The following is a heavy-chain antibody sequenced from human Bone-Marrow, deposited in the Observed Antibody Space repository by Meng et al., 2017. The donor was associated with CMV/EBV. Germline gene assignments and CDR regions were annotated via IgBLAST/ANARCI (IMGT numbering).Heavy chain of an antibody. D-gene: IGHD1-14*01. J-gene: IGHJ4*02. V-gene: IGHV4-59*01. Sequence: SETLSLTCTVSGGSISSYYWSWIRQPPGKGLEWIGYIYYSGSTNYNPSLKSRVTISVDTSKNQFSLKLSSVTAADTAVYYCATYHRGPEFYLDHWGQGTLVTVSS. CDR3: ATYHRGPEFYLDH. CDR2: IYYSGST. CDR1: GGSISSYY.